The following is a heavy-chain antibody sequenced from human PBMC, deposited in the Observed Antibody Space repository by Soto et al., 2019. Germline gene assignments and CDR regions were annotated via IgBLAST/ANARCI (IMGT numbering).Heavy chain of an antibody. CDR2: IHHSGNS. V-gene: IGHV4-34*01. D-gene: IGHD2-2*01. Sequence: XATLSLTCAVCGGTLSGKYWSWIRQPPGKGLEWIGEIHHSGNSNYNPSLRSRVAISVDTSKNQFSLKLSSVTAADTAVYYCARPKVTGYRSSSSCQTDGLDVWGQRTTVTVSS. J-gene: IGHJ6*02. CDR1: GGTLSGKY. CDR3: ARPKVTGYRSSSSCQTDGLDV.